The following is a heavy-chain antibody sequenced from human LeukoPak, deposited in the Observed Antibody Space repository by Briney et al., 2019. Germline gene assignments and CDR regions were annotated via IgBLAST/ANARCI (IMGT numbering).Heavy chain of an antibody. J-gene: IGHJ4*02. CDR2: ISWNSGSI. CDR3: AKDNRRHYTSGPNPDSLH. V-gene: IGHV3-9*01. Sequence: GGSLRLSCAASGFTFDDYAMLWVRQAPGKGLERVSGISWNSGSIDYADSVKGRFTISRDNAKNSLYLQMNSLRVEDTAFYYCAKDNRRHYTSGPNPDSLHWGQGALVTVSS. D-gene: IGHD6-19*01. CDR1: GFTFDDYA.